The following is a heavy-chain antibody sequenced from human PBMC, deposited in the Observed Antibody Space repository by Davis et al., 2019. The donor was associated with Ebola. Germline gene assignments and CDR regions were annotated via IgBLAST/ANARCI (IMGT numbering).Heavy chain of an antibody. D-gene: IGHD5-24*01. J-gene: IGHJ4*02. Sequence: GESLKISCAASGLTFSHYWMSWVRQAPGKGPEWVAIIKQDGSEKYYVDSVKGRFTISRDNAKNSLYLQMSSLRAEDTAVYYCARGVATSPEWGQGTLVTVSS. CDR2: IKQDGSEK. CDR1: GLTFSHYW. CDR3: ARGVATSPE. V-gene: IGHV3-7*01.